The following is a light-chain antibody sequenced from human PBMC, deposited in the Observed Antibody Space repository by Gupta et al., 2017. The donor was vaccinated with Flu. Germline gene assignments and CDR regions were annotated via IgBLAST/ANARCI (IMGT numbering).Light chain of an antibody. J-gene: IGLJ1*01. CDR3: QVGDSDSDL. CDR1: KIGRKR. CDR2: DDN. Sequence: APGETASSTCGGKKIGRKRGHWDQQKPGQDRVLVVYDDNDRTAGPPGRFSGSNSGNTATLTIPGGEAGDEDDYYLQVGDSDSDLFGAGTKVTVL. V-gene: IGLV3-21*02.